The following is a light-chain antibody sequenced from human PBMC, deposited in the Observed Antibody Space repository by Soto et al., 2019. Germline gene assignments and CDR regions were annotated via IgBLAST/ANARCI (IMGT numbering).Light chain of an antibody. CDR1: QTVSSY. CDR2: DAS. Sequence: EIVLTQSPATLSLSPGERATLSCRASQTVSSYLAWYQQKPGQAPRLLIYDASNRATGIPARFSGSGSGTDFTLTIRSLEPEDFAVYYCQQYNNWPPLTFGGGTKVEIK. CDR3: QQYNNWPPLT. V-gene: IGKV3-11*01. J-gene: IGKJ4*01.